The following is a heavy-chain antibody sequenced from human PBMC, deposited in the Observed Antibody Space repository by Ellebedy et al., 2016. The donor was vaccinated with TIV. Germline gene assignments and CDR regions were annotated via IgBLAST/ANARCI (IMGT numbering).Heavy chain of an antibody. D-gene: IGHD1-1*01. CDR2: IYNGGST. Sequence: PGGSLRLSCVGSGFTASNEYMSWVRQAPGKGLEWVSIIYNGGSTYYADSARGRFTISRDNSKNTVFLQMNSLRAEDTAVYYCTRDWNEDKIWDDWGQGTLVTVSS. CDR3: TRDWNEDKIWDD. J-gene: IGHJ4*02. V-gene: IGHV3-66*01. CDR1: GFTASNEY.